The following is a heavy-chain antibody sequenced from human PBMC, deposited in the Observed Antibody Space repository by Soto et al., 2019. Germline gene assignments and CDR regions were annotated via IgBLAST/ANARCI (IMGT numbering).Heavy chain of an antibody. J-gene: IGHJ6*03. CDR3: ARVGGCSGGSCYPGSYYYYYMDV. V-gene: IGHV1-69*02. D-gene: IGHD2-15*01. CDR2: IIPILGIA. CDR1: GGTFSSYT. Sequence: ASVKVSCKASGGTFSSYTISWVRQAPGQGLEWMGRIIPILGIANYAQKFQGRVTITADKSTSTAYMELSSLRSEDTAVYYCARVGGCSGGSCYPGSYYYYYMDVWGKGTTVTVSS.